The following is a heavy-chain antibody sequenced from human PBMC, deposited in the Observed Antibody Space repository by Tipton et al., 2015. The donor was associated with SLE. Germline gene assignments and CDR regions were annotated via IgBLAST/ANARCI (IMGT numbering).Heavy chain of an antibody. Sequence: LRLSCTVSGGSISSGSYYWSWIRQPAGKGLEWIGRIYTSGSTNYNPSLKSRLTISVDTSKNQFSLRLTSVTAADTAIYYCARHDPHNWNYWFYFDHWGQGTLVTVSS. CDR1: GGSISSGSYY. CDR2: IYTSGST. D-gene: IGHD1-7*01. V-gene: IGHV4-61*02. J-gene: IGHJ4*02. CDR3: ARHDPHNWNYWFYFDH.